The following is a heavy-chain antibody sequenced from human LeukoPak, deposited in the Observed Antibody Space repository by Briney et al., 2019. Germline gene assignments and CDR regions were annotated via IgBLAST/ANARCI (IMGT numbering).Heavy chain of an antibody. D-gene: IGHD1-26*01. V-gene: IGHV4-30-4*08. CDR3: ARVVRGSSKVFDY. CDR1: GFTFSSYS. Sequence: LRLSCAASGFTFSSYSMNWVRQPPGKGLEWIGYIYYSGSTYYNPSLKSRVTISVDTSKNQFSLKLSSVTAADTAVYYCARVVRGSSKVFDYWGQGTLVTVSS. CDR2: IYYSGST. J-gene: IGHJ4*02.